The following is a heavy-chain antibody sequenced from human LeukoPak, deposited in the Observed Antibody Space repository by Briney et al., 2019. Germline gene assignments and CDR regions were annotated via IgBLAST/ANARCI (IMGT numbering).Heavy chain of an antibody. CDR2: IRYDGSNK. CDR3: TTVASYGDYAADDY. V-gene: IGHV3-30*02. J-gene: IGHJ4*02. D-gene: IGHD4-17*01. Sequence: GGSLRLSCAASGFTFSSYGMHWVRQAPGKGLEWVAFIRYDGSNKYYADSVKGRFTISRDNSKNTLYLQMNSLRAKDTAVYYCTTVASYGDYAADDYWGQGTLVTVSS. CDR1: GFTFSSYG.